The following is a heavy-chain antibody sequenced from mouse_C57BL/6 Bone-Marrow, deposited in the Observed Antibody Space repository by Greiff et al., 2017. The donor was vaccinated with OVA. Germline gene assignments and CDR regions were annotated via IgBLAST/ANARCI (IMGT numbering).Heavy chain of an antibody. CDR3: ARSGNYYGSSQYYFDY. D-gene: IGHD1-1*01. Sequence: EVKVEESGGGLVKPGGSLKLSCAASGFTFSDYGMHWVRQAPEQGLEWVAYISSGSSTIYYADTVKGRFTISRDNAKNTLFLQMTSLRSEDTAMYYCARSGNYYGSSQYYFDYWGQGTTLTVSS. CDR1: GFTFSDYG. V-gene: IGHV5-17*01. CDR2: ISSGSSTI. J-gene: IGHJ2*01.